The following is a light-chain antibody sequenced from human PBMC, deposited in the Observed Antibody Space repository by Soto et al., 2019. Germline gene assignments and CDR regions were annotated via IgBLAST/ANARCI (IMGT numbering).Light chain of an antibody. J-gene: IGKJ4*01. CDR3: QQYGSSPLT. CDR2: GAS. Sequence: EIVLTQSPGTLSLSPGERATLSCRASQSVGGNYLAWYQQKPGQAPRLLIYGASSRATGIPDRFSGSGSGTDFTLTISRLEPEDFAVYYCQQYGSSPLTFGGRTKVEIK. V-gene: IGKV3-20*01. CDR1: QSVGGNY.